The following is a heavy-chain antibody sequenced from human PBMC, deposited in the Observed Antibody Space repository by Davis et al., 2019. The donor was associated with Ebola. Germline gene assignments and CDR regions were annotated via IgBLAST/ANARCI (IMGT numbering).Heavy chain of an antibody. D-gene: IGHD1-14*01. CDR3: ASGTAAWF. J-gene: IGHJ4*02. CDR1: GFTFSSYW. Sequence: GGSLRLSCAASGFTFSSYWMSWVRQAPGKGLEWVSTLGTSADTYYADSVKGRFTISRDNSKNTLYLQMNSLRAEDTAVYYCASGTAAWFWGQGTLVTVSS. CDR2: LGTSADT. V-gene: IGHV3-23*01.